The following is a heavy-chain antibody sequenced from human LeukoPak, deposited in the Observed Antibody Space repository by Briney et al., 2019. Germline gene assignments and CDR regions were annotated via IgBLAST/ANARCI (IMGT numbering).Heavy chain of an antibody. CDR1: GFTFSSYS. Sequence: PGGSLRLPCAASGFTFSSYSMNWVRQAPGKGLEWVSSISSSSSYIYYADSVKGRFTISRDNAKNSLYLQMNSLRAEDTAVYYCARGGYGDYAFDYWGQGTLVTVSS. V-gene: IGHV3-21*01. CDR2: ISSSSSYI. D-gene: IGHD4-17*01. J-gene: IGHJ4*02. CDR3: ARGGYGDYAFDY.